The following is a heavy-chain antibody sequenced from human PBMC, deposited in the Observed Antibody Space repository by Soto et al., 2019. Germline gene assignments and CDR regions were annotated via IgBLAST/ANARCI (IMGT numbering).Heavy chain of an antibody. V-gene: IGHV6-1*01. CDR2: TYYRSKWYN. Sequence: QVPLQQSGPGLVKPSQTLTLTCAISGDSVSSNSAIWNWIRQSPSRGLEWLGRTYYRSKWYNNYAESVKGRITINPDTSKNQFSLQLNSVNPEDTAVYYCSTWHFDYWDQGTLVTVSS. CDR3: STWHFDY. CDR1: GDSVSSNSAI. J-gene: IGHJ4*02.